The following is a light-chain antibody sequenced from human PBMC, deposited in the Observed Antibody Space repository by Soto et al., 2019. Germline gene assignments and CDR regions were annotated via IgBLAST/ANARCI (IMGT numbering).Light chain of an antibody. CDR3: QQYGSPIT. CDR1: QSVSSSY. V-gene: IGKV3-20*01. Sequence: EIVLTQSPGTLSLSPGERATLSCRASQSVSSSYLAWYQQKPGQAPRLLIYGASSRATGIPDRFSGSGSGTDFTLTISRLEPEDFAVYYCQQYGSPITFGPATKVDIK. J-gene: IGKJ3*01. CDR2: GAS.